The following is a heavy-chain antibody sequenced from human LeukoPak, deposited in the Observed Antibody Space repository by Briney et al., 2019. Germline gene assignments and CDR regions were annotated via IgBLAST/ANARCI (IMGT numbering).Heavy chain of an antibody. CDR2: IWYDGSNK. CDR1: GFTFSSYG. J-gene: IGHJ4*02. V-gene: IGHV3-33*01. D-gene: IGHD5-18*01. CDR3: ARVDRGYSYGSLVDY. Sequence: GGSLRLSCAASGFTFSSYGMHWVRQAPGKGLEWVAVIWYDGSNKYYADSVKGRFTISRDNSKNTLYLQMNSLRAEDTAVYYCARVDRGYSYGSLVDYWGQGTLVTVSS.